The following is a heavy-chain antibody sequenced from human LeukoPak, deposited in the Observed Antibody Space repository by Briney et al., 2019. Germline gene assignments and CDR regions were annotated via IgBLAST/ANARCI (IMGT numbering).Heavy chain of an antibody. CDR3: ARSGEQQLVRYYYYYGTDV. Sequence: SQTLSLTCAISGDSVSSNSAAWNWIRQSPSRGLEWLGRTYHRSKWYNDYAVSVKSRITINPDTSKNQFSLQMNSVTPEDTAVYYCARSGEQQLVRYYYYYGTDVWGKGTTVTVSS. CDR1: GDSVSSNSAA. D-gene: IGHD6-13*01. CDR2: TYHRSKWYN. J-gene: IGHJ6*04. V-gene: IGHV6-1*01.